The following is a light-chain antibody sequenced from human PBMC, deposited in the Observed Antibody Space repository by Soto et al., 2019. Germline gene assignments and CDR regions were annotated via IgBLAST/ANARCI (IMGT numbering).Light chain of an antibody. J-gene: IGKJ4*01. Sequence: AIRMTQSPSSFSASTGDRVTITCRASQNISSYLAWYQQKPAKAPKLLISAASTLQSEVPSRFSGSGSGTDFTLTISCLQSEDFATYYCQQSYNYPLTFGGRTKVAIK. CDR1: QNISSY. CDR2: AAS. CDR3: QQSYNYPLT. V-gene: IGKV1-8*01.